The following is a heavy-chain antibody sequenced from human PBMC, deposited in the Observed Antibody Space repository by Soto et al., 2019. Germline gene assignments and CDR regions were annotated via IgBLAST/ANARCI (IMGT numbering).Heavy chain of an antibody. V-gene: IGHV3-23*01. Sequence: EVQLLESGGGLVQPGGSLRLSCAASGFTFSSYAMNWVRQAPGKGREWVSVISGSGSSTYYADSVKGRFTISRDNSKNTLYRQMNSRRAEDTAVYYCASRSSGWYFDYWGQGTLVTVSS. CDR1: GFTFSSYA. CDR2: ISGSGSST. CDR3: ASRSSGWYFDY. D-gene: IGHD6-19*01. J-gene: IGHJ4*02.